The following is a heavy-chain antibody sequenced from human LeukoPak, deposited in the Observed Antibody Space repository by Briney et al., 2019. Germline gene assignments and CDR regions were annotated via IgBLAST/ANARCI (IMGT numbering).Heavy chain of an antibody. D-gene: IGHD3-10*01. Sequence: SETPSLTCTVSGGSISSYYWSWIRQPPGKGLEWIGHIYYRGSTNYNPSLKSRVTISVDTSKNQFSLKLNSVTAADTAVYYCARGQYYGSGIYFLDYWGQGTLVTVSS. CDR1: GGSISSYY. V-gene: IGHV4-59*01. CDR3: ARGQYYGSGIYFLDY. CDR2: IYYRGST. J-gene: IGHJ4*02.